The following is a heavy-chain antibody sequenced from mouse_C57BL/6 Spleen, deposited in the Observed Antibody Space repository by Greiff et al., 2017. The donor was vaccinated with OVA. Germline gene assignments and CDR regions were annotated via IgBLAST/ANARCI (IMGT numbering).Heavy chain of an antibody. CDR3: ARSAGLENFDY. CDR2: IDPSDSYT. J-gene: IGHJ2*01. CDR1: GYTFTSYW. D-gene: IGHD3-3*01. Sequence: QVQLQQPGAELVKPGASVKLSCKASGYTFTSYWMQWVKQRPGQGLEWIGEIDPSDSYTNYNQKFKGKATLTVDTSSSTAYMQLSSLTSEDSAVYYCARSAGLENFDYWGQGTTLTVSS. V-gene: IGHV1-50*01.